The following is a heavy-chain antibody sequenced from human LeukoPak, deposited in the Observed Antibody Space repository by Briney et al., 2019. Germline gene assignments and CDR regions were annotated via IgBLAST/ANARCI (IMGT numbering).Heavy chain of an antibody. CDR1: RGSFSSYC. V-gene: IGHV4-59*01. D-gene: IGHD2-21*02. CDR3: ARVTASLSFYYGMDV. Sequence: SETLSLTCTVSRGSFSSYCWSWIRQPPGKGLEWIGHIYSSGSTNYNPSLKSRVTISVDTSKNLFSLKLTSVTAADTAVYFCARVTASLSFYYGMDVWGQGTTVTVSS. J-gene: IGHJ6*02. CDR2: IYSSGST.